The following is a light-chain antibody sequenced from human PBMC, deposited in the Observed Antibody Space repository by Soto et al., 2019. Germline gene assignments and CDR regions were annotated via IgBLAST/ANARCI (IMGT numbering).Light chain of an antibody. Sequence: QAVVTQPPSVSGAPGQRVSISCTGDSSNIGAGSDVHWYQRLPGTAPRRLIFGTNNRPSGVPARFSGSKSGTSASLVISGLQAEDEADYYCQSYDSNLSGWVFGGGTKLTVL. V-gene: IGLV1-40*01. CDR2: GTN. CDR3: QSYDSNLSGWV. CDR1: SSNIGAGSD. J-gene: IGLJ3*02.